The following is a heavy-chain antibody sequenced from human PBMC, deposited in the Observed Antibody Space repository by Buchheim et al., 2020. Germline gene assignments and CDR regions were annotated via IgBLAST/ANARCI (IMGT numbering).Heavy chain of an antibody. V-gene: IGHV3-30-3*01. CDR1: GFTFSSYA. CDR3: ARDGQWLVPRYYYYYYYMDV. CDR2: ISYDGSNK. J-gene: IGHJ6*03. D-gene: IGHD6-19*01. Sequence: QVQLVESGGGVVQPGRSLRLSCAASGFTFSSYAMHWVRQAPGKGLEWVAVISYDGSNKYYADSVKGRFTISRDNSKNTLYLQMNSLRAEDTAVYYCARDGQWLVPRYYYYYYYMDVWGKGTT.